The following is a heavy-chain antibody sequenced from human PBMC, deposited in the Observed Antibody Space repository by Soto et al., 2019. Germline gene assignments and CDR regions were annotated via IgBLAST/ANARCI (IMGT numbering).Heavy chain of an antibody. CDR2: IYPGDSDT. V-gene: IGHV5-51*01. Sequence: GESLKISCKGSGYSFTSYWIGWVRQMPGKGLEWMGIIYPGDSDTRYSPSFQGQVTISADKSISTAYLQWSSLKASDTAMYYCARTLSPLYCGGDCYPFDYFDYWGQGTLVTVSS. D-gene: IGHD2-21*02. CDR1: GYSFTSYW. CDR3: ARTLSPLYCGGDCYPFDYFDY. J-gene: IGHJ4*02.